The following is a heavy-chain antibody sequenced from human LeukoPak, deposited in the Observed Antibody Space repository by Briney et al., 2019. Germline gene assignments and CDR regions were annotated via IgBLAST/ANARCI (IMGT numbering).Heavy chain of an antibody. CDR3: TRVEETATTAAIIRKYSYYYYYMDV. Sequence: GGSLRLSCVASGFTFDDYGLSWVRQAPGKGLEWVSGIKWNGGSTGYADSVKGRFTISRDNAKNSLYLQMSSLRAEDTAVYYCTRVEETATTAAIIRKYSYYYYYMDVWGKGNTVTVSS. CDR2: IKWNGGST. D-gene: IGHD4-11*01. CDR1: GFTFDDYG. J-gene: IGHJ6*03. V-gene: IGHV3-20*04.